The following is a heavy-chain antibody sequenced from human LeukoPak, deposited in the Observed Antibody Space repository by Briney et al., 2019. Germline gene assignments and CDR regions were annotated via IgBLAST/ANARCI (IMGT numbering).Heavy chain of an antibody. CDR3: ARVYDYVPGY. J-gene: IGHJ4*02. Sequence: SETLSLTCTVSGGSVSSGSYYWSWIRQPPGKGLEWIGYIYYSGSTNYNPSLKSRVTISVDTSKNQFSLKLSSVTAADTAVYYCARVYDYVPGYWGQGTLVTVS. CDR1: GGSVSSGSYY. CDR2: IYYSGST. V-gene: IGHV4-61*01. D-gene: IGHD3-16*01.